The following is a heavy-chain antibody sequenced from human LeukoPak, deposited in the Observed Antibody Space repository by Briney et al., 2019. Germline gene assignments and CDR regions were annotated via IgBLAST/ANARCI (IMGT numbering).Heavy chain of an antibody. V-gene: IGHV1-69*04. CDR2: IIPILGIA. J-gene: IGHJ4*02. CDR3: ARMATANIPFDY. CDR1: GGTFSSYA. Sequence: SVKVSCKASGGTFSSYAISWVRQAPGQGLEWMGRIIPILGIANYAQKSQGRVTITADKSTSTAYMELSSLRSEDTAVYYCARMATANIPFDYWGQGTLVTVSS. D-gene: IGHD5-24*01.